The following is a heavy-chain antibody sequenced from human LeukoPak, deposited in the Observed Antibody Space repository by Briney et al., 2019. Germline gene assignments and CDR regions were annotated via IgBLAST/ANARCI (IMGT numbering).Heavy chain of an antibody. CDR3: ARVPSLSYFDWLIHFDY. Sequence: TPGGSLRLSCAASGFTFSSYSMNWVRQAPGKGLEWVSSISSSSSYIYYADSVKGRFTISRDNAKNSLYLQMNSLRAEDTAVYYCARVPSLSYFDWLIHFDYWGQGTLVTVSS. CDR1: GFTFSSYS. D-gene: IGHD3-9*01. J-gene: IGHJ4*02. V-gene: IGHV3-21*01. CDR2: ISSSSSYI.